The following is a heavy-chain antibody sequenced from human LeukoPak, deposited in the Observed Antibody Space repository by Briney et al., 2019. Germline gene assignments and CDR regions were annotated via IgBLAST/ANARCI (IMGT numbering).Heavy chain of an antibody. J-gene: IGHJ3*02. CDR1: GFTFSSYS. CDR2: ISSSSSYI. CDR3: ARDWSWYSPDAFDI. D-gene: IGHD1-26*01. Sequence: GRSLRLSCAASGFTFSSYSMNWVRQAPGKGLEWVSSISSSSSYIYYADSVKGRFTISRDNAKNSLYLQMNSLRAEDTAVYYCARDWSWYSPDAFDIWGQGTMVTVSS. V-gene: IGHV3-21*01.